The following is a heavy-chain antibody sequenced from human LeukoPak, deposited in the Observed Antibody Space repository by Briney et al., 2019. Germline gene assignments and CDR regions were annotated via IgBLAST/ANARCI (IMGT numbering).Heavy chain of an antibody. CDR2: IIPIFGTA. J-gene: IGHJ3*02. CDR3: AAPPLLTGYPYGI. Sequence: SVKVSCKASGGTFSSYAISWVRQAPGQGLEWMGGIIPIFGTANYAQKFQGRVTSTADESTSTAYMELSSLRSEDTAVYYCAAPPLLTGYPYGIWGQGPMVTVSS. CDR1: GGTFSSYA. V-gene: IGHV1-69*13. D-gene: IGHD3-9*01.